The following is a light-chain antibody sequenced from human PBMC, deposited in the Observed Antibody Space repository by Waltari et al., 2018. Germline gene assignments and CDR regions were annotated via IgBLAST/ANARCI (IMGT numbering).Light chain of an antibody. J-gene: IGKJ1*01. V-gene: IGKV2-28*01. CDR2: LGS. CDR3: MQALQTPRT. CDR1: QSLLLSNGYNY. Sequence: DIVMNQSPLSLPVTPGEPASISCRSSQSLLLSNGYNYLDWYLQKPGQSPQLLIYLGSTRASGVPDRFSGSVSGTDFTLKISRVEAEDIGFYYCMQALQTPRTFGQGTKVEIK.